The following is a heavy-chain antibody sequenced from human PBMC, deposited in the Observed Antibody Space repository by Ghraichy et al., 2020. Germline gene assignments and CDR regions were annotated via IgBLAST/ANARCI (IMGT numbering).Heavy chain of an antibody. J-gene: IGHJ4*02. CDR1: GYAFNNYG. D-gene: IGHD3-16*01. Sequence: ASVKVSCKASGYAFNNYGINWVRQAPGQGLEWMGWINTHDDNTDLAQRFQGRVTLTTDTSTRTAYMELRSLRSDDTAMYYCPRSSLRFGNVAFWGQGILVTVSS. V-gene: IGHV1-18*01. CDR3: PRSSLRFGNVAF. CDR2: INTHDDNT.